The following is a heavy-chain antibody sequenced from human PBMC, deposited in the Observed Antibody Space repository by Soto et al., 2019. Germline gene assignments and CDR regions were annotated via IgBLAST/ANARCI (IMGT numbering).Heavy chain of an antibody. J-gene: IGHJ6*02. Sequence: ASVKVSCKASGYTFTSYYMHWVRQAPGQGLEWMGIINPSGGSTSYAQKFQGRVTMTRDTSTSTVYMELSSLRSEDTAVYYCATPTKLERPSPQRLYGMDVWGQGTTVTVSS. CDR3: ATPTKLERPSPQRLYGMDV. V-gene: IGHV1-46*01. D-gene: IGHD1-1*01. CDR1: GYTFTSYY. CDR2: INPSGGST.